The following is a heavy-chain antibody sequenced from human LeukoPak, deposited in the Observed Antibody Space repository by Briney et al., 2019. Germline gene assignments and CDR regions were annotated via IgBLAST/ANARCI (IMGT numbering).Heavy chain of an antibody. J-gene: IGHJ6*03. CDR2: ISNSGSDT. D-gene: IGHD3-10*01. V-gene: IGHV3-23*01. CDR3: AKGSYYYSNYYSYYMDV. CDR1: GFTLSNYA. Sequence: GGSLRLSCAASGFTLSNYAMNWVRQAPGKGLEWVSSISNSGSDTYYADSVKGRFAISRDNSKNTVYLQMNSLTAEDTAVYYCAKGSYYYSNYYSYYMDVWGKGTTVTVSS.